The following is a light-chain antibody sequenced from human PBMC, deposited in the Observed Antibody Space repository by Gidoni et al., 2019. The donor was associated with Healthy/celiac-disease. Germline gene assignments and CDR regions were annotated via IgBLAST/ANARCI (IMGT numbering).Light chain of an antibody. CDR3: QQYYSYPST. Sequence: IRMTQSPSSFPAATGDRVTITCRASQGISSYLAWYQQKPGKAPKLMIYAASTLQSGVPSRFSGSGSGTDFTLTISCLQSEDFATYYCQQYYSYPSTFXQXTKLEIK. CDR2: AAS. CDR1: QGISSY. V-gene: IGKV1-8*01. J-gene: IGKJ2*01.